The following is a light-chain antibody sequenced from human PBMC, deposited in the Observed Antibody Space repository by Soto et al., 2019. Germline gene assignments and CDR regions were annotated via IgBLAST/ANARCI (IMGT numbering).Light chain of an antibody. CDR2: DAS. CDR3: HQYFNPRT. V-gene: IGKV1-33*01. J-gene: IGKJ4*01. CDR1: HHISDY. Sequence: DTQLTQSPPSLSASVGDRVTITCQASHHISDYLNWYQQKPGKAPKLLIYDASKLETGVPSRFSGSGSATDFTFTISSLQPEDSATYYCHQYFNPRTFGGGTKVEIK.